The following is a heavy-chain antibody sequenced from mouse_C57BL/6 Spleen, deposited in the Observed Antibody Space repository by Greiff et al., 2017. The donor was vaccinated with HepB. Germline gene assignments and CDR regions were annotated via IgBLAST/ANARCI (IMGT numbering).Heavy chain of an antibody. V-gene: IGHV3-6*01. CDR1: GYSITSGYY. CDR3: ARVLRAHYYGSFAY. CDR2: ISYDGSN. Sequence: DVKLQESGPGLVKPSQSLSLTCSVTGYSITSGYYWNWIRQFPGNKLEWMGYISYDGSNNYNPSLKNRISITRDTSKNQFFLKLNSVTTEDTATYYCARVLRAHYYGSFAYWGQGTLVTVSA. J-gene: IGHJ3*01. D-gene: IGHD1-1*01.